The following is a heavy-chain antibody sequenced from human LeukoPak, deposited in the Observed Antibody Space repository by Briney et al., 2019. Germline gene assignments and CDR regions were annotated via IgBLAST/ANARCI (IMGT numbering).Heavy chain of an antibody. CDR3: ARDRGFQFLEWSLDV. V-gene: IGHV3-23*01. Sequence: QPGGSLRLSCAASGFTFSSYAMSWVRQAPGKGLECVSVISGSGGSTHYADSVKGRFTISRDNSKNTLYLQMNSLRDEDTAVYYCARDRGFQFLEWSLDVWGRGTTVTVSS. CDR2: ISGSGGST. CDR1: GFTFSSYA. D-gene: IGHD3-3*01. J-gene: IGHJ6*02.